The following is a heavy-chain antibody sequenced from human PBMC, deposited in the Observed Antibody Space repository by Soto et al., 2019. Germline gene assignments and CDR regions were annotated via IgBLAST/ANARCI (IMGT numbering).Heavy chain of an antibody. CDR3: ARGIATGQLDP. Sequence: QVQLVQSGAEVRKPGASVKISCKASGYTFTRYTMNWVRQATGQRLEWMGWINPDNGNTKSSQKFQDRVIITRDTSASTAYMDLSSLSSEDTAVYYCARGIATGQLDPWGQGTLVTVSS. V-gene: IGHV1-3*01. J-gene: IGHJ5*02. CDR2: INPDNGNT. D-gene: IGHD2-15*01. CDR1: GYTFTRYT.